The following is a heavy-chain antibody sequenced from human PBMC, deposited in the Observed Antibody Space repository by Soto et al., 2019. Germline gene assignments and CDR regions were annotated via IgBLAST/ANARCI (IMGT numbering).Heavy chain of an antibody. Sequence: GGSLRLSCAASGFTFSNYAMNWVRQAPGKGLEWVSGISGSGGSTYYADAVKGRFTISRDNSRNTLYLEMNSLRAEDTAVYYWAKPTGTPTDRPPCYYGGQGTLVTVSS. CDR2: ISGSGGST. J-gene: IGHJ4*02. CDR3: AKPTGTPTDRPPCYY. CDR1: GFTFSNYA. V-gene: IGHV3-23*01. D-gene: IGHD1-1*01.